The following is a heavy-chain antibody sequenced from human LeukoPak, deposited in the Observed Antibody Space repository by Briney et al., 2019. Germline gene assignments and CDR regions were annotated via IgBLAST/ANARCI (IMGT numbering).Heavy chain of an antibody. Sequence: ASVKVSCKASGYTFTSYAVHWVRQAPGQRLEWMGWINAGNDNTKYSQKFQGRVTITRDTSASTAYMELNSLRSEDTAVYYCARDLGYCTGGTCYPNWFDPWGQGTLVTVSS. CDR3: ARDLGYCTGGTCYPNWFDP. V-gene: IGHV1-3*01. CDR2: INAGNDNT. D-gene: IGHD2-15*01. CDR1: GYTFTSYA. J-gene: IGHJ5*02.